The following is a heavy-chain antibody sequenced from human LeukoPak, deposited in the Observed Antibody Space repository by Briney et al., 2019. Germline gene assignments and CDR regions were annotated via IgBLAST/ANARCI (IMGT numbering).Heavy chain of an antibody. CDR2: IRSKAYGGTT. V-gene: IGHV3-49*03. CDR3: TTRSSGSYLGYYYYMDV. Sequence: PGGSLRLSCTASGFTFGDYAMSWFRQAPGKGLEWVGFIRSKAYGGTTEYAASVKGRFTISRDDSKSIAYLQMNSLKTEDTAVYYCTTRSSGSYLGYYYYMDVWGKRTTVTISS. CDR1: GFTFGDYA. D-gene: IGHD1-26*01. J-gene: IGHJ6*03.